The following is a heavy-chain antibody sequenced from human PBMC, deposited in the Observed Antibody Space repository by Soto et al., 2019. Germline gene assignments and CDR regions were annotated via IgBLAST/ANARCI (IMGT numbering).Heavy chain of an antibody. Sequence: GGSLRLSCVASGFMFTRSTMNWVRQAPGKGLEWVSSITSASDYIFYADSVEGRFTISRDNAKSSLYLQMNSLRAEDTAVYYCARVGTGSSTPLDIWGQGTMVTVSS. CDR2: ITSASDYI. CDR1: GFMFTRST. V-gene: IGHV3-21*01. D-gene: IGHD3-9*01. CDR3: ARVGTGSSTPLDI. J-gene: IGHJ3*02.